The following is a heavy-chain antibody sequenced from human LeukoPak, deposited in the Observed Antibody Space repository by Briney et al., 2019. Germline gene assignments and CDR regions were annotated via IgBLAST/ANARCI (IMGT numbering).Heavy chain of an antibody. CDR2: IYSSGNT. V-gene: IGHV4-59*01. D-gene: IGHD2-21*01. CDR1: GGSISGYF. CDR3: ARFQSNAIGYMDV. Sequence: PPETLSLTCSVSGGSISGYFWSWIRQPPGKGLEWIGYIYSSGNTNYNSSLKSRLTISIDTSKKQFSLRLNSVTAADTAVYYCARFQSNAIGYMDVWGKGTTVTVSS. J-gene: IGHJ6*03.